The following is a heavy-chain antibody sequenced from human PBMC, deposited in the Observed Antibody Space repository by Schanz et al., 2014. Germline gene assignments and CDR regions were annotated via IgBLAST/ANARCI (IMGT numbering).Heavy chain of an antibody. CDR3: ARGRGFYDY. J-gene: IGHJ4*02. V-gene: IGHV1-69*09. D-gene: IGHD3-10*01. Sequence: QVQLVQSGAEVKKPGSSVKVSCKLSGGTFSSYTISWMRQAPGQGLEWMGKIIPVLNIATYAQRCQGRVSITADTSTNTAYMELSSLTSEDTAVHYCARGRGFYDYWGQGTLVTVSS. CDR1: GGTFSSYT. CDR2: IIPVLNIA.